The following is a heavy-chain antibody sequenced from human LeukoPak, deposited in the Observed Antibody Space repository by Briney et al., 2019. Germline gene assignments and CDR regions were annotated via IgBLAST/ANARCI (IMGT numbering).Heavy chain of an antibody. CDR1: GVSISSSNSY. J-gene: IGHJ4*02. CDR3: ARQTGSGLFTLP. CDR2: IYYTGNT. Sequence: SSETLSLTCTVSGVSISSSNSYWGWIRQPPGEGLEWIGSIYYTGNTYYNASLKSRVTIPIGTTKNQISLRLTSVTAPDTAMYYCARQTGSGLFTLPGGQGTLVTVSS. V-gene: IGHV4-39*01. D-gene: IGHD3/OR15-3a*01.